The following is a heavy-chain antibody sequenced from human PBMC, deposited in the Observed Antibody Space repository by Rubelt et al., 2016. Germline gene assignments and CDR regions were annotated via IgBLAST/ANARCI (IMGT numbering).Heavy chain of an antibody. J-gene: IGHJ5*02. CDR3: ARASYYDYVWGSYRYFDWFDP. Sequence: EVQLVESGGGLVKPGGSLRLSCAASGFTFTSYSMNWVRQAPGKGLEWVSSISSGGSHMYYADSVKGRFTISRDNAKNSLYLQMLSPGAGDTAVYYCARASYYDYVWGSYRYFDWFDPWGQGTLVTVSS. CDR1: GFTFTSYS. V-gene: IGHV3-21*01. CDR2: ISSGGSHM. D-gene: IGHD3-16*02.